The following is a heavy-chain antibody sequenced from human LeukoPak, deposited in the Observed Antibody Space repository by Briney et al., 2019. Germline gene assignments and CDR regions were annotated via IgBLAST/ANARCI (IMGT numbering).Heavy chain of an antibody. V-gene: IGHV3-33*01. CDR1: GFTFSSYG. Sequence: GGSLRLSCAASGFTFSSYGMHWVRQAPGKGLEWVAVIWYDGSNKYYADSVKGRFTISRDNSKNTLYLQMNSLRAEDTAVYYCARAIVAYYYYYGMDVWGQGTTVTVSS. J-gene: IGHJ6*02. CDR3: ARAIVAYYYYYGMDV. D-gene: IGHD5-12*01. CDR2: IWYDGSNK.